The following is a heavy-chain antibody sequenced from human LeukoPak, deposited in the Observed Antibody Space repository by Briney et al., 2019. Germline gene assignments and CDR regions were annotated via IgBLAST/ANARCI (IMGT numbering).Heavy chain of an antibody. D-gene: IGHD3-22*01. Sequence: SETLSLTCTVSGGSINNSSYYWGWIRQPPGKGLEWIGSIYYSGSTYYNPSLKSRVTISVDTSKSQFSLKLSSVTAADTAVYYCARASYDSSGYRRYFDHWGQGTLVTVSS. J-gene: IGHJ4*02. CDR1: GGSINNSSYY. CDR2: IYYSGST. V-gene: IGHV4-39*07. CDR3: ARASYDSSGYRRYFDH.